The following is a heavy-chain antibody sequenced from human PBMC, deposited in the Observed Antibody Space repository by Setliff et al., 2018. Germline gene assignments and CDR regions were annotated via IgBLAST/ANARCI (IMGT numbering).Heavy chain of an antibody. CDR2: IIPMSGTP. V-gene: IGHV1-69*13. CDR3: ARGSVEYSRGWYYFDY. J-gene: IGHJ4*02. Sequence: SVKVSCKASGDSFSNYAISWVRQAPGQGLEWMGGIIPMSGTPAYTQKFQDRLTITADESTSTAYMELSSLRSEDTAVYYCARGSVEYSRGWYYFDYWAQGTLVTVSS. D-gene: IGHD6-19*01. CDR1: GDSFSNYA.